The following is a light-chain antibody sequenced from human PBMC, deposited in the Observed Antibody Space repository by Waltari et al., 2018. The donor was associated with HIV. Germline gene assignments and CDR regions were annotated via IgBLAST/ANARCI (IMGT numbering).Light chain of an antibody. Sequence: QSVLTQPPSVSGAPGQRVTISCTGSSSNIGAGYDVHWYQQLPGTAPKLPIYGNSSRPSGVLDRFSGSKSGTSASLAITGLQAEEEADDYGQSYDSSLSGSVFGGGTKLTVL. CDR2: GNS. CDR1: SSNIGAGYD. CDR3: QSYDSSLSGSV. J-gene: IGLJ2*01. V-gene: IGLV1-40*01.